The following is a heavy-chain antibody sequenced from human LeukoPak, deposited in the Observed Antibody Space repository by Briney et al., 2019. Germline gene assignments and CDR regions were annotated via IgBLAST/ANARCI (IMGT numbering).Heavy chain of an antibody. Sequence: GGSLRLSCAASGFTFSSCAMSWVRQAPGKGLEWVSSISGGGTTTRYADSVQGRFTISRDNSKNTLYLQMNSLRDADTAVYYCAKGAEGEDWGQGTLVTVSS. J-gene: IGHJ4*02. CDR1: GFTFSSCA. CDR3: AKGAEGED. V-gene: IGHV3-23*01. CDR2: ISGGGTTT. D-gene: IGHD1-14*01.